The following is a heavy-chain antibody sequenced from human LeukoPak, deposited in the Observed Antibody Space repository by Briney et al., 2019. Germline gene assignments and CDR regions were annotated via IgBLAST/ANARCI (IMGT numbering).Heavy chain of an antibody. CDR1: GFTFSSYS. V-gene: IGHV3-23*01. CDR2: INGGGDIM. D-gene: IGHD3-10*01. CDR3: AMRDRGYGLDI. Sequence: GGSLGLSCAASGFTFSSYSINWARQAPGKGLDWVSIINGGGDIMMYEDSVKGRFTISRDNSKNTFYLQMNSLRVEDTAVYYCAMRDRGYGLDIWGQGTMVTVSS. J-gene: IGHJ3*02.